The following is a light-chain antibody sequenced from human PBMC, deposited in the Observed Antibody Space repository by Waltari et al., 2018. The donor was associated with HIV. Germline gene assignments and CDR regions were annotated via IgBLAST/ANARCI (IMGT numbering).Light chain of an antibody. V-gene: IGKV1-5*03. CDR3: QQYNSHSYT. J-gene: IGKJ2*01. Sequence: DVQMTQSPSTLSASVGDRVSITCRGSQIIDYGLAWYQQKPGQPPKVLSYKTSYLESVVPTRFSGSGAGADFTLTIDGLQPEDCATYYCQQYNSHSYTFGQGTKLDIK. CDR2: KTS. CDR1: QIIDYG.